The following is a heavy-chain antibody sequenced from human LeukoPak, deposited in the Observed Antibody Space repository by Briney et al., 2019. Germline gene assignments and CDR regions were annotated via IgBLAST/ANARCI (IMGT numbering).Heavy chain of an antibody. V-gene: IGHV4-4*07. J-gene: IGHJ3*02. CDR2: IYTSGST. CDR3: ARDPFGDFWSGSRDAFDI. Sequence: SETLSLTCTVSTDSMYGYYWSWIRQPAGKGLEWIGRIYTSGSTNYNPSLKSRVTMSVDTSKNQFSLKLSSVTAADTAVYYCARDPFGDFWSGSRDAFDIWGQGTMVTVSS. D-gene: IGHD3-3*01. CDR1: TDSMYGYY.